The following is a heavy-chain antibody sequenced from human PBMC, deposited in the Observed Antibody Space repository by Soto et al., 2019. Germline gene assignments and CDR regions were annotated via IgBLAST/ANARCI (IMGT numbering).Heavy chain of an antibody. CDR3: VTNLTNYVCHF. Sequence: PGVSLRLSCAASGFTFSRYWMSWVRQAPGKGLEWVANIKEDGSQKYYVDSVKGRFTISRDNAKNSVYLHMDSLRAEETAVDYCVTNLTNYVCHFWGQGTPVTVSS. J-gene: IGHJ4*02. V-gene: IGHV3-7*03. CDR1: GFTFSRYW. CDR2: IKEDGSQK. D-gene: IGHD3-16*01.